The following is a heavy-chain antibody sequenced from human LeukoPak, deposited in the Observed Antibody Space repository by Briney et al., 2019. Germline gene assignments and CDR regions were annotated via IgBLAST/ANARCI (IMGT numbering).Heavy chain of an antibody. CDR2: LRLDGINK. CDR1: GFTFSSYG. V-gene: IGHV3-30*02. J-gene: IGHJ4*02. D-gene: IGHD6-19*01. CDR3: AKGYSSGSGYYDY. Sequence: GGSLRLSCAASGFTFSSYGMHWVRRAPGKGLQWVAFLRLDGINKYYADSVKGRFTISRDNTKNTLYLHMNSLRAEDTAVYYCAKGYSSGSGYYDYWGQGTLVTVSS.